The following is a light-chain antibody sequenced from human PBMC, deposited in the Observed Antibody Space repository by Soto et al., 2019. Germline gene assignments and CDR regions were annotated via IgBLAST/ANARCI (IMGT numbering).Light chain of an antibody. J-gene: IGKJ1*01. Sequence: DIQMTQSPSTLSPSVGDRVTIACRASQSISNWLAWYQQKPGKAAKLLIHDASSLESGVPSKFSGSGYGTEFTFTISSLQPDDFATYYCQQYYTYSRPFGQGTKVDIK. CDR3: QQYYTYSRP. CDR2: DAS. CDR1: QSISNW. V-gene: IGKV1-5*01.